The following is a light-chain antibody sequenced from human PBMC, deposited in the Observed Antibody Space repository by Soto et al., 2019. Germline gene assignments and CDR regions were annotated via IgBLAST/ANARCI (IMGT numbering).Light chain of an antibody. CDR3: SSVATTSPLV. CDR1: TRDIGAYNY. CDR2: DVS. J-gene: IGLJ2*01. V-gene: IGLV2-14*03. Sequence: QSALTQPASVSGSPGQSITISCPGTTRDIGAYNYVAWYQHHPGKATKLLIYDVSYRPSGVSNRFSGSKSGNTASLTISGLQAEDEADYFCSSVATTSPLVFGGGTKVTVL.